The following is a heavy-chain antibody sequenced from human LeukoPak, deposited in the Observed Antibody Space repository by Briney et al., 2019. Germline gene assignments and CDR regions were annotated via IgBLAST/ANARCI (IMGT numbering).Heavy chain of an antibody. CDR2: ISAYNGNT. CDR1: GYTFTSYG. J-gene: IGHJ6*03. CDR3: ARSESLAVAGCYYYMDV. D-gene: IGHD6-19*01. Sequence: GASVKVSCKASGYTFTSYGISWVRQAPGQGLEWMGWISAYNGNTNYAQKLQGRVTMTTDTSTSTAYMELRSLRSDDTAVYYCARSESLAVAGCYYYMDVWGKGTTVTVSS. V-gene: IGHV1-18*01.